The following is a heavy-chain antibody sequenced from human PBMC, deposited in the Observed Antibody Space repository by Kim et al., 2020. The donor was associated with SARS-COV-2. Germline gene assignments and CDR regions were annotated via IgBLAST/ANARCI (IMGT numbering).Heavy chain of an antibody. Sequence: KSRVTISVETSKNRFSLKLSSVTAADTAVYYCARLVVAATSGPQEYYFDYWGQGTLVTVSS. D-gene: IGHD2-15*01. V-gene: IGHV4-39*01. CDR3: ARLVVAATSGPQEYYFDY. J-gene: IGHJ4*02.